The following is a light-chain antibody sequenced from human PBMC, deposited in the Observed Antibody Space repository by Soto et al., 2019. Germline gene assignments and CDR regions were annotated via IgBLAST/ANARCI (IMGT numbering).Light chain of an antibody. CDR1: SSDVGGYNY. V-gene: IGLV2-14*03. J-gene: IGLJ2*01. Sequence: QSALTQPASVSGSPGQSITISCTGTSSDVGGYNYVSWYQHHPDKAPKVMIYDVSNRPSGVSNRFSGSKSGNTASLTISGLQAEDEADYYCSSYSSSSTHVVFGGGTKVTVL. CDR3: SSYSSSSTHVV. CDR2: DVS.